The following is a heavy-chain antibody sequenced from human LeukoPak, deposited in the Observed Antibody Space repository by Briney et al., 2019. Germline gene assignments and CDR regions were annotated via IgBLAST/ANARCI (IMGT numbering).Heavy chain of an antibody. Sequence: SETLSLTCTVSGGSISSYYWSWIRQPAGKGLEWIGRIYTSGSTNYNPSLKSRVTMSVDTSKNQFSLKLSSVTAADTAVYYCARDTYYYDSSGQSFDYWGQGTLVTVSS. D-gene: IGHD3-22*01. CDR2: IYTSGST. V-gene: IGHV4-4*07. CDR1: GGSISSYY. CDR3: ARDTYYYDSSGQSFDY. J-gene: IGHJ4*02.